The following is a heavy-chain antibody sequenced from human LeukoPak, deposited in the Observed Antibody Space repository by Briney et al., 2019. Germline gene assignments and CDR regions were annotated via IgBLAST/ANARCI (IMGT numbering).Heavy chain of an antibody. V-gene: IGHV4-59*01. J-gene: IGHJ5*02. CDR2: IYYSGST. D-gene: IGHD6-19*01. CDR3: ARSRGSIAVAGPTGWFDP. CDR1: GGSISSYY. Sequence: SETLSLTCTVSGGSISSYYWSWIRQPPGKGPEWIGYIYYSGSTNYNPSLKSRVTISVDTSKNQFSLKLSSVTAADTAVYYCARSRGSIAVAGPTGWFDPWGQGTLVTVSS.